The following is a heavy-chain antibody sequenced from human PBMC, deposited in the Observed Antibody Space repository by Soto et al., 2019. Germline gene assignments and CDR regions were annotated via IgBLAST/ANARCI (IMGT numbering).Heavy chain of an antibody. CDR3: AREAGSGDYFDY. J-gene: IGHJ4*02. Sequence: QVQLQESGPGLVKPSQTLSLTCTVSGGSISSTGYFWARIRQHPGKGLEWIGYIFYSGSTFHNPAVKSRVTISVDTSKNQFSLELSSVTAADTAVYYCAREAGSGDYFDYWGQGTLVTVSS. D-gene: IGHD1-26*01. V-gene: IGHV4-31*03. CDR1: GGSISSTGYF. CDR2: IFYSGST.